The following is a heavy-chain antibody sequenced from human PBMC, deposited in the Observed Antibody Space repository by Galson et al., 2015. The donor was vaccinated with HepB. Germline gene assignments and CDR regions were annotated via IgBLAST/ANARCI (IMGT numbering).Heavy chain of an antibody. CDR1: GGSISSGGYS. V-gene: IGHV4-30-2*01. J-gene: IGHJ6*02. CDR2: MYHDGST. Sequence: TLSLTCVVSGGSISSGGYSWSWIRQPPGKGLEWIGYMYHDGSTYHNPSLKSRVTISVDRSKNQFSLKLNSVTAADTAVYYCARVGYYYYDMDVWGQGTTVTVSS. CDR3: ARVGYYYYDMDV.